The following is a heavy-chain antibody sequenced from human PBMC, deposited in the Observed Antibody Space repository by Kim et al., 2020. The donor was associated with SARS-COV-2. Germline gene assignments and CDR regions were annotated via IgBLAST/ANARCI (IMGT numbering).Heavy chain of an antibody. J-gene: IGHJ4*02. D-gene: IGHD6-13*01. CDR2: IYYSGST. Sequence: SETLSLTCTVSGGSISSYYWSWIRQPPGKGLEWIAYIYYSGSTNYNPSLKSRVTISVDASKNQFSLNVTSVTAADTAVYYCARSPQQLVHRFDRWGQVTLVTVSS. CDR1: GGSISSYY. V-gene: IGHV4-59*08. CDR3: ARSPQQLVHRFDR.